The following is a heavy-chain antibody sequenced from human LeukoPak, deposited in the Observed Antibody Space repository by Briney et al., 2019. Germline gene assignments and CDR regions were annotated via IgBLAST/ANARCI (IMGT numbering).Heavy chain of an antibody. V-gene: IGHV3-21*01. J-gene: IGHJ3*02. CDR2: ISTSSYYI. CDR3: ARGSTTAQRLDAFDI. CDR1: GFTFSNYN. Sequence: GGSLRLSCAASGFTFSNYNMNWVRQAPGSGLEWVSSISTSSYYIYYADSVKGRFTISRDNAKNSLYLQMNSLRAEDTAVYYCARGSTTAQRLDAFDIWGQGTMVTVSS. D-gene: IGHD4-17*01.